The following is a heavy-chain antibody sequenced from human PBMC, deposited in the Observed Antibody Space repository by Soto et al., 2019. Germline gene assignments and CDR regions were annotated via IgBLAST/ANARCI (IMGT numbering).Heavy chain of an antibody. CDR1: GGSISSSSYY. V-gene: IGHV4-39*01. CDR2: IYYSGST. J-gene: IGHJ5*02. CDR3: ARHPIVVVIDVNWFDP. Sequence: SETLSLTCTVSGGSISSSSYYWGWIRQPPGKGLEWIGSIYYSGSTYYNPSLKSRVTISVDTSKNQFSLKLSSVTAADTAAYYCARHPIVVVIDVNWFDPWGQGTLVTVSS. D-gene: IGHD3-22*01.